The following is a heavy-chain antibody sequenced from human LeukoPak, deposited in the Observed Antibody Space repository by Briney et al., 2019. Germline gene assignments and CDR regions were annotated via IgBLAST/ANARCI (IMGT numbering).Heavy chain of an antibody. CDR1: DCSISNSNW. V-gene: IGHV4-28*05. CDR2: IYYSGGI. Sequence: SETLSLTCSVSDCSISNSNWWGWIRQPPGKGLEWIGNIYYSGGIYYNPSLKSRVTMTVDTSKNQFSLKLSSVTAVDTATYYCARISGDAWNIIDYWGQGILVTVSS. J-gene: IGHJ4*02. D-gene: IGHD2-15*01. CDR3: ARISGDAWNIIDY.